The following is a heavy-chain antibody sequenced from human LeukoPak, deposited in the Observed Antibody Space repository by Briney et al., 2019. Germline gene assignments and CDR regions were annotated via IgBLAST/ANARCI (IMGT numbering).Heavy chain of an antibody. V-gene: IGHV1-2*02. CDR2: INPNSGGT. CDR1: GYTFTGYY. J-gene: IGHJ4*02. D-gene: IGHD4-17*01. Sequence: ASVKVSCKASGYTFTGYYMHWVRQAPGQGLEWMGWINPNSGGTNYAQKFQGRVTMTRDTSISTAYMELSRLRSDDTAVYYCATVSAWVYYFDYWGQGTLVTVSS. CDR3: ATVSAWVYYFDY.